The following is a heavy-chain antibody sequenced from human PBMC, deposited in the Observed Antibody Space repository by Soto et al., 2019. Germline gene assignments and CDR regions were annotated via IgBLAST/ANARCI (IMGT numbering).Heavy chain of an antibody. V-gene: IGHV4-61*01. D-gene: IGHD1-26*01. CDR1: GASVSSGNYY. CDR2: ISYSGST. J-gene: IGHJ4*02. Sequence: QVQLQESGPGLVKPSETLSLTCTVSGASVSSGNYYWSWIRQPPRKGLECIGYISYSGSTDYNPFLKGRVTISIDTSKNQFSLELSSVTAADKAGYYCARGSGSYYAYWGQGTLVTLCS. CDR3: ARGSGSYYAY.